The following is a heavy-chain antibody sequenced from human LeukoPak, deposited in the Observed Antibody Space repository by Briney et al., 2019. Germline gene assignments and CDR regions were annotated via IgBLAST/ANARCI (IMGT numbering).Heavy chain of an antibody. CDR2: IYSGGST. D-gene: IGHD3-3*01. CDR3: ARDRGPITYYDFWSGYYSSDYYYGMDV. J-gene: IGHJ6*02. V-gene: IGHV3-53*01. Sequence: GGSLRLSCAASGFTVSSNYMSWVRQAPGKGLEWVSVIYSGGSTYYADSVKGRFTISRDNSKNTLYLQMNSLRAEDTAVYYCARDRGPITYYDFWSGYYSSDYYYGMDVWGQGTTVTVSS. CDR1: GFTVSSNY.